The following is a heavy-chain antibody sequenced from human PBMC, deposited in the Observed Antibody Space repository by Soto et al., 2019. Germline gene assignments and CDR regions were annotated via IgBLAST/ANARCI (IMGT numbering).Heavy chain of an antibody. CDR1: GFTFSSYG. CDR2: ISYDGSNK. J-gene: IGHJ4*02. Sequence: QVQLVESGGGVVQPGRSLRLSCAASGFTFSSYGMHWVRQAPGKGLEWVAVISYDGSNKYYADSVKGRFTISRDNSKNTLYLQMDVLRGEDTAVYYCAKERFGELTVFGYWGQGTLVTVSS. V-gene: IGHV3-30*18. D-gene: IGHD3-10*01. CDR3: AKERFGELTVFGY.